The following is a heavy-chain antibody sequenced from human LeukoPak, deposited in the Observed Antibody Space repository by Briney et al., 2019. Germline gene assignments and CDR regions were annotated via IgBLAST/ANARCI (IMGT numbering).Heavy chain of an antibody. Sequence: GSLRLSCAASGFIFSNYWMSWVRQAPGKGLEWVANIKQDGSEKHYVDPVKGRFTISRDNAKNSLYLQMNSLRAEDTAVYYCARVLMVTTRTFEYWGQGTLVTVSS. V-gene: IGHV3-7*04. CDR1: GFIFSNYW. CDR3: ARVLMVTTRTFEY. J-gene: IGHJ4*02. CDR2: IKQDGSEK. D-gene: IGHD4-17*01.